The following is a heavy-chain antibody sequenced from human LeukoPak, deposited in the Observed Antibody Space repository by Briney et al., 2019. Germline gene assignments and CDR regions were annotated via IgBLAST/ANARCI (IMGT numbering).Heavy chain of an antibody. J-gene: IGHJ4*02. D-gene: IGHD6-6*01. Sequence: PXGSLRLSCAASGFTFSSYAMHWVRQAPGKGLEWVAVISYDGSNKYFADSVKGRFTISRDNSKNTLYLQMNSLRAEDTAVYYCARPRTDYWGQGTLVTVSS. CDR3: ARPRTDY. V-gene: IGHV3-30*04. CDR2: ISYDGSNK. CDR1: GFTFSSYA.